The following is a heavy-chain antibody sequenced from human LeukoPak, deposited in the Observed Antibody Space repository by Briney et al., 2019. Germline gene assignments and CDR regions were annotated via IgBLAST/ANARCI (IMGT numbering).Heavy chain of an antibody. V-gene: IGHV3-74*01. J-gene: IGHJ5*02. CDR1: GFTFSSYW. CDR3: ARGVGYYDILTGYFFDP. CDR2: INIDGSST. D-gene: IGHD3-9*01. Sequence: GGSLRLSCAASGFTFSSYWMHWVRQAPGKGLVWVSRINIDGSSTSYADSVKGRFTISRDNAKNRLYLQMSSMRAEDTAVYYCARGVGYYDILTGYFFDPWGQGTLVTVSS.